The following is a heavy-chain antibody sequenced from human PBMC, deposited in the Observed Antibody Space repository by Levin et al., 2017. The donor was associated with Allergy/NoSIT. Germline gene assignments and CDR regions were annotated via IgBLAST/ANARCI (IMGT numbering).Heavy chain of an antibody. V-gene: IGHV4-34*01. CDR3: AGFGELGSFFDY. CDR1: GGSFSGYY. J-gene: IGHJ4*02. Sequence: SETLSLTCAVYGGSFSGYYWSWIRQPPGKGLEWIGEINHSGSTNYNPSLKSRVTISVDTSKNQFSLKLSSVTAADTAVYYCAGFGELGSFFDYWGQGTLVTVSS. CDR2: INHSGST. D-gene: IGHD3-10*01.